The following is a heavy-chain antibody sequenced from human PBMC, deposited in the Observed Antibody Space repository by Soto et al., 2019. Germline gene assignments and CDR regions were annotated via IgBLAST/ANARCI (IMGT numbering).Heavy chain of an antibody. CDR3: ARDSGMIRGSYGVDV. D-gene: IGHD3-10*01. V-gene: IGHV3-53*01. J-gene: IGHJ6*02. CDR2: IYRSGAT. CDR1: GFTVTSNY. Sequence: VGSLRLSCAASGFTVTSNYLTWVRQAPGKGLEWVSVIYRSGATYYPDSVRGRFTASRDYSHNTLYLQMDSLRVEDTAVYYCARDSGMIRGSYGVDVWGPGTTVTVSS.